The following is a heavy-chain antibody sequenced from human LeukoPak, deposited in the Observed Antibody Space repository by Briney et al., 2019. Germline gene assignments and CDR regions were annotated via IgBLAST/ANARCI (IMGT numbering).Heavy chain of an antibody. CDR3: VRSNIVVVAAAGDI. V-gene: IGHV3-23*01. J-gene: IGHJ3*02. Sequence: PGGSLRLSCAASGFTFSSYARTWVRQAPGKGLEWVASIGGSGASTYFADPLKGRFTVSRDDSKNTFYLQLNSLRDEDTAIYYCVRSNIVVVAAAGDIWGQGTLVTVSS. CDR2: IGGSGAST. D-gene: IGHD2-15*01. CDR1: GFTFSSYA.